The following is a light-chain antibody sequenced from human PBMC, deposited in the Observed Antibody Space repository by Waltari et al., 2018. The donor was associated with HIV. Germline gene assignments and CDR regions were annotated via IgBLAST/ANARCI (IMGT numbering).Light chain of an antibody. V-gene: IGKV4-1*01. Sequence: DIVMTQSPDSLAVSLGERAIINCKSSQSVLYSSDNKNYLAWYQQKPGQPPKLLIYWAFTRDSGVPDRFSGSGSGTDFTLTISSLQAEDVAVYYCQQYYSTPLTFGQGTKLEIK. J-gene: IGKJ2*01. CDR1: QSVLYSSDNKNY. CDR3: QQYYSTPLT. CDR2: WAF.